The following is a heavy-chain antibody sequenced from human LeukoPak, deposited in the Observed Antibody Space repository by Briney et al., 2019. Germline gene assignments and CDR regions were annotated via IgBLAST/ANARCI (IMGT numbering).Heavy chain of an antibody. CDR3: ARGLLDYYDSSGYYYVHWVDP. Sequence: GASVKVSCKASGYTFTGYYMHWVRQAPGQGLEWMGWINPNSGGTNYAQKFQGRVTMTRDTSISTAYMELSRLRSDDTAVYYCARGLLDYYDSSGYYYVHWVDPWGQGTLVTVSS. D-gene: IGHD3-22*01. V-gene: IGHV1-2*02. CDR2: INPNSGGT. J-gene: IGHJ5*02. CDR1: GYTFTGYY.